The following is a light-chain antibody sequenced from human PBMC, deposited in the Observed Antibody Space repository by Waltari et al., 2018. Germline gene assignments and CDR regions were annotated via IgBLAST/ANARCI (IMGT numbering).Light chain of an antibody. J-gene: IGLJ3*02. CDR2: EKN. Sequence: QSVLTQPPSVSAAPGQMVTISCSGSSSNIGNNYVSWYQRLPGTAPKLLIYEKNKRPSGIPDRFSGSKSGTSATLGITGLQTGDEADYFCGTWDTSLSAGVFGGGTKLTVL. V-gene: IGLV1-51*01. CDR1: SSNIGNNY. CDR3: GTWDTSLSAGV.